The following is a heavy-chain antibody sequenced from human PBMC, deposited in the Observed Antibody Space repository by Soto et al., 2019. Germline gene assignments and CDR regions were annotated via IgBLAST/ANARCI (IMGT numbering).Heavy chain of an antibody. CDR3: AREFWGYYDSRGYYSPPEFDY. Sequence: EVQLVESGGGVVRPGGSLRLSCAASGFTFDDYGMSWVRQAPGKGLEWVAGINWNGGSTGYADSVKGRFTISRDNAKNSLYLQMNSLRAEDTALYYCAREFWGYYDSRGYYSPPEFDYWGQGTLVTVSS. D-gene: IGHD3-22*01. V-gene: IGHV3-20*04. J-gene: IGHJ4*02. CDR1: GFTFDDYG. CDR2: INWNGGST.